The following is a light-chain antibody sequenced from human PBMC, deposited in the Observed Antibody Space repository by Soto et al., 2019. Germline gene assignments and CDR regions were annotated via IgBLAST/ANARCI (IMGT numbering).Light chain of an antibody. CDR2: GAS. CDR1: QSISSTY. Sequence: EIVLTQSPGTLSLSPGERATLSCRASQSISSTYLAWYQQTPGHAPRLLVYGASLRATGIADRCSGSGYGTDFTLTISRLGPEDFAVYYCQQYGRSPRTFGQGTKVDIK. CDR3: QQYGRSPRT. V-gene: IGKV3-20*01. J-gene: IGKJ1*01.